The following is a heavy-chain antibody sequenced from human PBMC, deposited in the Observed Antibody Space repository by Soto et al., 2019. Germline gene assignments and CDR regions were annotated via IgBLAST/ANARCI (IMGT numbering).Heavy chain of an antibody. CDR3: ARAGNSNYYYYYMDV. D-gene: IGHD1-1*01. CDR2: ISSSSSYI. V-gene: IGHV3-21*01. CDR1: GFTFSSYS. J-gene: IGHJ6*03. Sequence: EVQLVESGGGLVKPGGSLRLSCAASGFTFSSYSMNWVRQAPGKGLEWVSSISSSSSYIYYADSVKGRFTISRDNAKNSLYLQMNSLRAEDTAVYYCARAGNSNYYYYYMDVWGKGTTVTVSS.